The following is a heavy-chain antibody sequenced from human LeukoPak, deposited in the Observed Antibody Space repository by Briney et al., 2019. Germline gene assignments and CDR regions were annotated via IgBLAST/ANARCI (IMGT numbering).Heavy chain of an antibody. Sequence: SGESLKISCKASGYRFTNYWIGWVRQMPGKGLEWMGSIYPGDSDTRYSPSFQGQVTISADKSISTAYLQWSSLKASDTAMYYCGVKPGYTGSWGTFDSWGQGTLVSVSS. CDR1: GYRFTNYW. CDR3: GVKPGYTGSWGTFDS. J-gene: IGHJ4*02. D-gene: IGHD1-26*01. V-gene: IGHV5-51*01. CDR2: IYPGDSDT.